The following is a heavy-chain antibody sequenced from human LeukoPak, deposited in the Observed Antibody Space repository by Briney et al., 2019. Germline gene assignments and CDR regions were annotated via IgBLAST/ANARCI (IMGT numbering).Heavy chain of an antibody. V-gene: IGHV4-59*01. CDR1: GGSISSYY. Sequence: PSETLSLTCTVSGGSISSYYWSWIRQPPGKRLEWIGYIYYSGSTNYNPSLKSRITISVDTSKNQFSLKLSSVTAADTAVYYCAREVPCSSTSCYAMGWFDPWGQGTLVTVSS. CDR3: AREVPCSSTSCYAMGWFDP. J-gene: IGHJ5*02. CDR2: IYYSGST. D-gene: IGHD2-2*01.